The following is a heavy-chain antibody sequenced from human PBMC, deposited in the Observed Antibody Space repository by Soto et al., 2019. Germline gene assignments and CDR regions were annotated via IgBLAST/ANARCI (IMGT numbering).Heavy chain of an antibody. CDR2: ISANSGNT. V-gene: IGHV1-18*01. Sequence: ASVKVSCKASGYTFTSYGISWVRQAPGQGLEWMGWISANSGNTSYAQKFQGRVTMTRDTSTSTVYMELSSLRSEDTAVYYCARDVPYYDILTGYYYPFNFDYWGQGTLVTVSS. CDR3: ARDVPYYDILTGYYYPFNFDY. CDR1: GYTFTSYG. D-gene: IGHD3-9*01. J-gene: IGHJ4*02.